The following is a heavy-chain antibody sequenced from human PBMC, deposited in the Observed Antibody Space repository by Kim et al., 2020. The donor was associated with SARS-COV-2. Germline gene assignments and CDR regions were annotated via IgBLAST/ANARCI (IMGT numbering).Heavy chain of an antibody. Sequence: SETLSLTCTVSGGSISSSSYYWGWIRQPPGKGLEWIGSIYYSGSTYYNPSLKSRVTISVDTSKNQFSLKRSSVTAADTAVYYCESHGGGSLVLVVFADY. D-gene: IGHD2-8*02. V-gene: IGHV4-39*01. CDR3: ESHGGGSLVLVVFADY. J-gene: IGHJ4*01. CDR2: IYYSGST. CDR1: GGSISSSSYY.